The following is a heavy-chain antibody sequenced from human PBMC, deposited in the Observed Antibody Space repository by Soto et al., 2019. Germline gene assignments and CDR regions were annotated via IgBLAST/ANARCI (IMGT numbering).Heavy chain of an antibody. J-gene: IGHJ6*02. CDR2: TYYRSTWSN. CDR3: AGVSWFRGMDV. D-gene: IGHD3-10*01. CDR1: GDSVSSNRAA. Sequence: SQTLSLTCAISGDSVSSNRAAWIWIRHSPSRGLEWLGRTYYRSTWSNDYAVSVKSRITINPDTSKNQFSLQLYSVTPEDTAVYYCAGVSWFRGMDVWGQGTPVTVSS. V-gene: IGHV6-1*01.